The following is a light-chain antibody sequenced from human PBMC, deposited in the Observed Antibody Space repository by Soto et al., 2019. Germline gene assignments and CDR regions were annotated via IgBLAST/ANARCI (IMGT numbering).Light chain of an antibody. J-gene: IGLJ2*01. CDR3: AAWDDSLNGVV. CDR1: NSTIGSNT. CDR2: SNN. Sequence: QSVLTQPPSASGTPGQRVTISCSGSNSTIGSNTVNWYQQLPGTAPKLLIYSNNQRPSGVPDRFSGSKSGTSASLAISGLQSEEDADYYSAAWDDSLNGVVFGGGTKVTVL. V-gene: IGLV1-44*01.